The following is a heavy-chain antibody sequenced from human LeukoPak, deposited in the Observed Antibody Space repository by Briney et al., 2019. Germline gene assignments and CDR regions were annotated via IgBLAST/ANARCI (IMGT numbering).Heavy chain of an antibody. CDR2: IYHSWSI. D-gene: IGHD1-1*01. J-gene: IGHJ4*02. CDR3: ARNVTAGFFDY. Sequence: PSETLSLTCAVSGSSITRDFFWGWIRQPPGKGLEWIATIYHSWSIYFNPSLKSRVTISLDASKNQFSLKLTSLTAADTAIYYCARNVTAGFFDYWGQGILVTVSS. V-gene: IGHV4-38-2*01. CDR1: GSSITRDFF.